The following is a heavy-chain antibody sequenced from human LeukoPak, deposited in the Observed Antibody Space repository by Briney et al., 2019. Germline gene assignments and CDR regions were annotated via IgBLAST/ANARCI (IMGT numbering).Heavy chain of an antibody. CDR3: AKDSCGGDCYNFDY. D-gene: IGHD2-21*02. Sequence: GGSLRLSCAASGFTFSSYGMHWVRQAPGKGLEWVAVISYDGSNKYYADSVKGRFTISRDNSKNTLYLQMNSLRAEDTAVYYCAKDSCGGDCYNFDYWGQGTLVTVSS. CDR1: GFTFSSYG. V-gene: IGHV3-30*18. CDR2: ISYDGSNK. J-gene: IGHJ4*02.